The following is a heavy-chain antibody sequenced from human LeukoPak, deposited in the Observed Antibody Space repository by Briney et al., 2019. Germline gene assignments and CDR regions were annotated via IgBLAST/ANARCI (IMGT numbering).Heavy chain of an antibody. J-gene: IGHJ5*02. CDR2: LYSTGSP. CDR3: ARDRGITTARGVPSWFDP. D-gene: IGHD3-10*01. Sequence: NPSETLSLTCTVSADSISNGNYYWTWIRQPAGKGLEWIGRLYSTGSPNYNPSLKSRVTISIDASKNQFSLKLRSVTVADTAVYYCARDRGITTARGVPSWFDPWGQGTLVTVSS. V-gene: IGHV4-61*02. CDR1: ADSISNGNYY.